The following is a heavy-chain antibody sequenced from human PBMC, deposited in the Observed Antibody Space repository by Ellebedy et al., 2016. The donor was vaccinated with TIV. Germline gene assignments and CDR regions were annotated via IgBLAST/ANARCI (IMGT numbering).Heavy chain of an antibody. J-gene: IGHJ4*02. CDR3: SRSVRGHFDY. D-gene: IGHD3-10*01. CDR2: ISYDGSNK. V-gene: IGHV3-30*04. CDR1: GFTFSSYA. Sequence: GESLKISXAASGFTFSSYAMHWVRQAPGKGLEWVAVISYDGSNKYYADSVKGRFTISRDNSKNTLYLQMNSLRAEDTAVYYCSRSVRGHFDYWGQGTLVTVSS.